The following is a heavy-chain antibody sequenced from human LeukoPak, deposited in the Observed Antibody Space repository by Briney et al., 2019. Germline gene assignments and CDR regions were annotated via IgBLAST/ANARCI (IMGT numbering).Heavy chain of an antibody. CDR2: FDPEDGET. V-gene: IGHV1-24*01. CDR1: GYTLTELS. CDR3: ATALEWLLYRDAFDI. D-gene: IGHD3-3*01. Sequence: ASVKVSCKVSGYTLTELSMHWVRQAPGKGLEWMGGFDPEDGETIYAQKFQGRVTMTEDTSTDTAYMELSSLRSEDTAVYYCATALEWLLYRDAFDIWGQGTMVTVSS. J-gene: IGHJ3*02.